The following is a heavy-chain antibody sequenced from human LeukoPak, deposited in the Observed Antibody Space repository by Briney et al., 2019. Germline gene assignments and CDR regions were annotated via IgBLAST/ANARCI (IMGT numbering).Heavy chain of an antibody. CDR1: GGTFSSYA. J-gene: IGHJ4*02. V-gene: IGHV1-69*04. CDR3: ARGWHHYYDSSGYWRYFDY. Sequence: SVKVSCKASGGTFSSYAISWVRQAPRQGLEWMGRIIPILGIANYAQKFQGRVTITADKSTSTAYMELSSLRSEDTAVYYCARGWHHYYDSSGYWRYFDYWGQGTLVTVSS. D-gene: IGHD3-22*01. CDR2: IIPILGIA.